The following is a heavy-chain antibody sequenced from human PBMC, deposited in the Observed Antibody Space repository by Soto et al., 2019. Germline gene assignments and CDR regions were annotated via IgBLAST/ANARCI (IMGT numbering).Heavy chain of an antibody. Sequence: EVQLVESGGGLVKPGGSLRLSCAASGFTFSSYSMNWVRQAPGKGLEWVSSISSSSSYIYYADSVKGRFTISRDNAKNSLYLQMNSLRAEDTAVYYCASVAGGWSLDAFDIWGQRTMVTVSS. J-gene: IGHJ3*02. CDR2: ISSSSSYI. V-gene: IGHV3-21*01. CDR1: GFTFSSYS. CDR3: ASVAGGWSLDAFDI. D-gene: IGHD6-19*01.